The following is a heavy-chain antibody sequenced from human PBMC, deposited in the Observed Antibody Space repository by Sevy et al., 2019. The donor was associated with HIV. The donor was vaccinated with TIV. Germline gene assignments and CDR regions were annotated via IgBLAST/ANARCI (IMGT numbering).Heavy chain of an antibody. CDR2: TYYRSKWYN. Sequence: KQSQTLSLTCAIYGDSVSTNSAAWNWIRQSPSRGLEWLGRTYYRSKWYNDYAESLKSRITINPDTSKIQFSLLLHSVTPEDTAVYYCTRDAVLRDYYYGMDVWGQGTTVTVSS. CDR3: TRDAVLRDYYYGMDV. V-gene: IGHV6-1*01. J-gene: IGHJ6*02. CDR1: GDSVSTNSAA.